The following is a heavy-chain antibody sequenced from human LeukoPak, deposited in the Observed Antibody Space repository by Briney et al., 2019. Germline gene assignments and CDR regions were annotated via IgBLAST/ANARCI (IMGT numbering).Heavy chain of an antibody. CDR2: INQDGGVK. CDR1: GFTFSSHW. CDR3: ARWISESGMYWLDY. J-gene: IGHJ4*02. Sequence: GGSLRLSCAASGFTFSSHWMSWVRQAPGKGLEWVASINQDGGVKHYVDSVKGQFTISRGNAKNSLYLQMNSLRAEDSAVYYCARWISESGMYWLDYWGQGTLVTVSS. V-gene: IGHV3-7*01. D-gene: IGHD2-8*02.